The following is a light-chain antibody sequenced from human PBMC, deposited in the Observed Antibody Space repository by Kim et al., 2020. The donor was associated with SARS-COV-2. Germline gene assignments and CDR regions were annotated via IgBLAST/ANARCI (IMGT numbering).Light chain of an antibody. CDR3: QVWENTLRT. Sequence: VHPGKATRCTCWGNNNGRKRIRWYQHKPGQAPVLVIYYDSDRPPGDSERFSASNSGNTATLAISSVETEDEADYYCQVWENTLRTFGGGTQLTVL. J-gene: IGLJ2*01. CDR2: YDS. CDR1: NNGRKR. V-gene: IGLV3-21*01.